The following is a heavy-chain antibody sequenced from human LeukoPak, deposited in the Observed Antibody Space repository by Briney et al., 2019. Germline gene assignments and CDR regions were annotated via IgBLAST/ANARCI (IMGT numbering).Heavy chain of an antibody. CDR3: ARGEGDGYHPFDY. CDR2: INHSGST. V-gene: IGHV4-34*01. D-gene: IGHD5-24*01. CDR1: GGSFSGYY. Sequence: SETLSLTCAVYGGSFSGYYWSWIRQPPGKGLEWIGEINHSGSTNYNPSLKSRVTISVDTSKNQFSLKLSSVTAADTAVYYCARGEGDGYHPFDYWGQGTLVTVSS. J-gene: IGHJ4*02.